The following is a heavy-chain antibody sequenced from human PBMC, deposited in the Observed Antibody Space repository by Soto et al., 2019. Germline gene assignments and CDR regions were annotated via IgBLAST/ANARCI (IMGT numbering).Heavy chain of an antibody. D-gene: IGHD2-2*01. CDR3: ASSQSPLLSAYFVY. CDR2: IYHSGST. CDR1: GGSISSGHYS. J-gene: IGHJ4*01. Sequence: SETLSLTCAVSGGSISSGHYSWSWIRQPPGKGLEWIGYIYHSGSTYYNPSLKSRVTISVDRSKNQFSLNLSSVTAAATAVYYCASSQSPLLSAYFVYVGQGTLVTVSS. V-gene: IGHV4-30-2*01.